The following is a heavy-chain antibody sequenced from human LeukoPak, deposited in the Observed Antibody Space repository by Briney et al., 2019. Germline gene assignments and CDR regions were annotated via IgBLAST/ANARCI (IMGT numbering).Heavy chain of an antibody. J-gene: IGHJ3*02. CDR2: ISSSGSTI. CDR3: ARQDYYDSSGYNDAFDI. CDR1: GFTFSDYC. V-gene: IGHV3-11*01. D-gene: IGHD3-22*01. Sequence: GGSLRLSCAASGFTFSDYCMSWIRQAPGKGLEWVSYISSSGSTIYYADSVKGRFTISRDNAKNSLYLQMNSLRAEDTAVYYCARQDYYDSSGYNDAFDIWGQGTMVTVSS.